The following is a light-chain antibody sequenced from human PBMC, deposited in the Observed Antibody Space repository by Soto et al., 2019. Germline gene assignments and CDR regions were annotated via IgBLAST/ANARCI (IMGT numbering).Light chain of an antibody. Sequence: EIVMTQSPATLSVSPGERATLSCRASQSLSSNLAWYQQKPGQAPRLLIYGASTRATGIPARFSGSGSGTEFTLTISSLQSEDFAFYYCQLYDKWPPNTFGQGTKLEIK. CDR3: QLYDKWPPNT. CDR1: QSLSSN. V-gene: IGKV3-15*01. CDR2: GAS. J-gene: IGKJ2*01.